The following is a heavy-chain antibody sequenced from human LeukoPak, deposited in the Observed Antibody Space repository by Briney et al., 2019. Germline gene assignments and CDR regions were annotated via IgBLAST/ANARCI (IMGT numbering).Heavy chain of an antibody. J-gene: IGHJ4*02. CDR3: ARGWDVSFEADRFGPPLDY. D-gene: IGHD1-26*01. V-gene: IGHV1-18*04. CDR2: ISAYNGNT. CDR1: GYTFTSYG. Sequence: ASVKVSCKASGYTFTSYGISWVRQAPGQGLEWMGWISAYNGNTNYAQKLQGRVTMTTDTSTSTAYMELRSLRSDDTAVYYCARGWDVSFEADRFGPPLDYWGQGTLVTVSS.